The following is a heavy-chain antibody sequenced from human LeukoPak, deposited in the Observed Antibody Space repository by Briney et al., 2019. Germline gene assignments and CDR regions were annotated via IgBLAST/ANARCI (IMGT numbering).Heavy chain of an antibody. V-gene: IGHV3-43*02. CDR3: AKVLRYFDWLSHLFDY. CDR1: GFTFDDYA. CDR2: ISGDGGST. Sequence: GGSLRLSCAASGFTFDDYAMPWVRQAPGKGLEWVSLISGDGGSTYYADSVKGRFTISRDNSKNSLYLQMNSLGTEDTALYYCAKVLRYFDWLSHLFDYWGQGTLVTVSS. D-gene: IGHD3-9*01. J-gene: IGHJ4*02.